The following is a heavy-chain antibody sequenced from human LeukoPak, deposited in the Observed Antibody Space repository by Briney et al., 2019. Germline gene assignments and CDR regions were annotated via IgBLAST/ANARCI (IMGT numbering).Heavy chain of an antibody. CDR3: ARALNTELDYGDYDAGDYYYYYGMDV. J-gene: IGHJ6*02. Sequence: GGSLRLSCAASGFTFSSYSMNWVRQAPGKGLEWVSSISSSSSYIYYADSVKRRFTISRDNAKNSLYLQMNSLRAEDTAVYYCARALNTELDYGDYDAGDYYYYYGMDVWGQGTTVTVSS. CDR2: ISSSSSYI. CDR1: GFTFSSYS. V-gene: IGHV3-21*01. D-gene: IGHD4-17*01.